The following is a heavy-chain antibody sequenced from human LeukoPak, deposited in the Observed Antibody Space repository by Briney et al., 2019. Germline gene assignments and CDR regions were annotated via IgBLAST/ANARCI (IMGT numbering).Heavy chain of an antibody. Sequence: SETLSLTCTVSGGSISSSSYYWGWIRQPPGKGLEWIGSIYYSGSTYYNPSLKSRVTISVDTSKNQFSLKLSSVTAAGTAVYYCARDYGDYSGWFDPWGQGTLVTVSS. CDR1: GGSISSSSYY. V-gene: IGHV4-39*07. J-gene: IGHJ5*02. CDR2: IYYSGST. CDR3: ARDYGDYSGWFDP. D-gene: IGHD4-17*01.